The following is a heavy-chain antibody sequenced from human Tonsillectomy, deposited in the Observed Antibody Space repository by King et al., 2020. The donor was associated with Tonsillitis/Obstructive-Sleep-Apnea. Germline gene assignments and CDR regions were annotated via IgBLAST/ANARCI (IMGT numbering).Heavy chain of an antibody. V-gene: IGHV2-26*01. Sequence: TLKESGPVLVKPTETLTLTCTVSGLSLSNARMGVSWIRQPPGKALEWLAHIFSNDEKSYSTSLKSRLTISKDTSKSQVVLTMTNMDPVDTATYYCARIGRRLSPPYYYYGMDVWGQGTTVTVSS. D-gene: IGHD3-16*02. CDR1: GLSLSNARMG. CDR2: IFSNDEK. CDR3: ARIGRRLSPPYYYYGMDV. J-gene: IGHJ6*02.